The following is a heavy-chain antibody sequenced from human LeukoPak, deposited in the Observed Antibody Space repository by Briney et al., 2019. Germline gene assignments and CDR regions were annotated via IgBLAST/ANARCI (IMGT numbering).Heavy chain of an antibody. Sequence: GASVKVSCKASGGTFSSYAISWVRQAPGQGLEWMGGIIPIFGTANYAQKFQGRVTTTADESTSTAYMELSSLRSEDTAVYYCARGYYYGSGSYYPFDYWGQGTLVTVSS. J-gene: IGHJ4*02. CDR2: IIPIFGTA. D-gene: IGHD3-10*01. CDR3: ARGYYYGSGSYYPFDY. V-gene: IGHV1-69*13. CDR1: GGTFSSYA.